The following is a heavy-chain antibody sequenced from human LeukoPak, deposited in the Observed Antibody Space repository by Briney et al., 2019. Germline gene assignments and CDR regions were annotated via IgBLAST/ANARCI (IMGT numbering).Heavy chain of an antibody. CDR2: INPNSGGT. V-gene: IGHV1-2*02. Sequence: ASVKVSCKASGYTFTGYYMHWVRQAPGQGLEWMGWINPNSGGTNYAQKFQGRVIMTRDTSISTAYMELSRLRSDDTAVYYCARDPGYSSSWSDAFDIWGQGTMVTVSS. D-gene: IGHD6-13*01. J-gene: IGHJ3*02. CDR3: ARDPGYSSSWSDAFDI. CDR1: GYTFTGYY.